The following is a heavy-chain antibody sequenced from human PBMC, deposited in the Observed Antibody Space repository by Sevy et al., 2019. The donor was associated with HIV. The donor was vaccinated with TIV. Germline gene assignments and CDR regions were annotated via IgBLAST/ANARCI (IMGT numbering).Heavy chain of an antibody. CDR3: VRAIAADGSF. CDR1: GFTLNSYW. Sequence: GGSLRLSCVASGFTLNSYWMSWVRQAPGKGLEGVANIKKDGSVRYYVDSVKGRFTISRDKARNLVYLQMNSLRVDDTALYCCVRAIAADGSFWGQGTLVTVSS. D-gene: IGHD6-13*01. CDR2: IKKDGSVR. V-gene: IGHV3-7*01. J-gene: IGHJ4*02.